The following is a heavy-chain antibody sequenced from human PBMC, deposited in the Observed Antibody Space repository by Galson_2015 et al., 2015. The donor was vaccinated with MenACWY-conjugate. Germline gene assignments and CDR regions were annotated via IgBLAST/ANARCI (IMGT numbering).Heavy chain of an antibody. CDR2: LSGSGDKT. J-gene: IGHJ5*02. V-gene: IGHV3-23*01. Sequence: SLRLSCAASGFTFSNYAMGWVRQASGKGLGWVSGLSGSGDKTFYEESVKGRFTISRDNSKNTLHLQMSSLRAEDTAVYYCAKAQSIGWYVGYNYFDPWGQGALVTVSS. D-gene: IGHD6-19*01. CDR1: GFTFSNYA. CDR3: AKAQSIGWYVGYNYFDP.